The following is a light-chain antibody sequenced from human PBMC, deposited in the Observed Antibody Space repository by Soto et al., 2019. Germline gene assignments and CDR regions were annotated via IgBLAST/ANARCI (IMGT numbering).Light chain of an antibody. Sequence: EIVLTQSPGTLSLSPGERATLSCRASQRVSSSYLAWYQQKPGQAPRLLIYDASSRATGIPDRFSGSGSGTDFTLTISRLEPEDFAVYYCQQYGSSSYTFGQGTKLEIK. J-gene: IGKJ2*01. V-gene: IGKV3-20*01. CDR3: QQYGSSSYT. CDR2: DAS. CDR1: QRVSSSY.